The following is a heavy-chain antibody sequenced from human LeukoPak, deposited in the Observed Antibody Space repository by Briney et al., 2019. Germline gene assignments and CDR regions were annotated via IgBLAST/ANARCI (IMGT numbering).Heavy chain of an antibody. J-gene: IGHJ4*02. Sequence: GGSLRLSCAASGFTVSSNYMSWVRQAPGKGLEWVSVIYSGGSTYYADSVKGRFTISRDNSKNTLYLQTNSLRAEDTAVYYCASYYYGSGSYYPLTNYWGQGTLVTVSS. CDR2: IYSGGST. D-gene: IGHD3-10*01. CDR1: GFTVSSNY. CDR3: ASYYYGSGSYYPLTNY. V-gene: IGHV3-66*01.